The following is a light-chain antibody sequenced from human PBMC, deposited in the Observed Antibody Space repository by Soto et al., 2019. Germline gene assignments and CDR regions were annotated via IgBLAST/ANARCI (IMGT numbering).Light chain of an antibody. CDR1: SSDVGAYKH. V-gene: IGLV2-23*01. CDR2: AGS. CDR3: CSYAGSSYYV. Sequence: QCVLTQPASVSGSPGQSITIACTGTSSDVGAYKHVSWYQHRPGKASHFILYAGSKRASGLANRFSGSKSGNTASLTISGLQAEDEAYYYCCSYAGSSYYVFGSGTKVTV. J-gene: IGLJ1*01.